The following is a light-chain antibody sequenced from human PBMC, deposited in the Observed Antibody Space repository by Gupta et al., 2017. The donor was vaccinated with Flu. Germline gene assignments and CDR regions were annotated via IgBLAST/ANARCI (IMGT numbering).Light chain of an antibody. V-gene: IGLV2-14*01. CDR2: EVR. CDR1: SGDIGDYDY. Sequence: QSALTQPASVSGSPGQSITISCTGTSGDIGDYDYVSWCQQYPGKPPGLIIFEVRFLPSGISHRFSGSKSGNTASLTISGLQPEDEADYYCGSYTINGTVVLGGGTKVTVL. CDR3: GSYTINGTVV. J-gene: IGLJ2*01.